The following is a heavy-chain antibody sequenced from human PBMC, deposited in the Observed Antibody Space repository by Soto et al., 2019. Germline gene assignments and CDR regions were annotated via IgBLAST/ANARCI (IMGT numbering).Heavy chain of an antibody. Sequence: GGSLRLSCAASGFIFSNAWINWVSQAPGKGLEWVGRIKSKADGGTTDFAAPVKGRFAISRDDSKNMMYMEMSSLRTEDTAVYYCTTDSYINMPIVRFDYWGQGTLVTVSS. CDR1: GFIFSNAW. J-gene: IGHJ4*02. CDR3: TTDSYINMPIVRFDY. D-gene: IGHD2-2*01. V-gene: IGHV3-15*07. CDR2: IKSKADGGTT.